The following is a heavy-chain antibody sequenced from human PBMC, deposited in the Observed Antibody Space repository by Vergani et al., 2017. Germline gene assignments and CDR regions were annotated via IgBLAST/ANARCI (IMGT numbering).Heavy chain of an antibody. CDR3: VYKRTECVTTGCFYPFYCYCYLDV. D-gene: IGHD4-17*01. V-gene: IGHV2-5*04. Sequence: QITLKESGPTLVKPTQTLTLTCTFSGFSLNTRGVSVAWIRQPPGKALDWLALIYWIDDQHYSPSLNNRVTITKDTSKNQVVLTMTNMDYVDTGTYYCVYKRTECVTTGCFYPFYCYCYLDVWGRGTTVTVSS. CDR2: IYWIDDQ. CDR1: GFSLNTRGVS. J-gene: IGHJ6*03.